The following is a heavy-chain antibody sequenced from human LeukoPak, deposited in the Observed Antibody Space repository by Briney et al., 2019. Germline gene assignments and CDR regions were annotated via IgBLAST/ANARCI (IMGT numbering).Heavy chain of an antibody. CDR3: ASTERCSTTCTLDY. CDR1: GESFSGYY. V-gene: IGHV4-34*01. J-gene: IGHJ4*02. CDR2: INHSGST. D-gene: IGHD2-2*01. Sequence: SETLSLTCTVYGESFSGYYWSWIRQPPGKGLEWIGEINHSGSTHYNPSLKSRVTISLDTSKNQFSLKLSSVTAADTAVYYCASTERCSTTCTLDYWGQGTLVTVSS.